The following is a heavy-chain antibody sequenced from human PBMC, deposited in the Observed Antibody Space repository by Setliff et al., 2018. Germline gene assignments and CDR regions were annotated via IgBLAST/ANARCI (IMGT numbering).Heavy chain of an antibody. D-gene: IGHD3-16*01. J-gene: IGHJ2*01. CDR3: ARDSTWYWYFDL. CDR2: TSSGSNSI. CDR1: GFNFDEHV. V-gene: IGHV3-48*01. Sequence: PGGSLRLSCAASGFNFDEHVMSWVCQAPGKGLEWIAYTSSGSNSIYYADSVMGRFTISRDNARNSLYLQMNSLRTEDTAVYYCARDSTWYWYFDLWGRGTLVTVSS.